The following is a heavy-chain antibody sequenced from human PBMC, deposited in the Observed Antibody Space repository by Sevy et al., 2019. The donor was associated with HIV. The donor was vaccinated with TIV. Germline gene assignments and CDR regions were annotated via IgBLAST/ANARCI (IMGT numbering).Heavy chain of an antibody. D-gene: IGHD6-19*01. CDR2: SVVGYGNT. CDR1: GFTFTSSA. Sequence: SVKVSCKASGFTFTSSAMQWVRQARGQRLEWIGWSVVGYGNTNYAQKFRERVTITRDMSTSTAYMELSSLRSEDTAVYYCAAADSYSSGWYPNYAMDVWGQGTTVTVSS. CDR3: AAADSYSSGWYPNYAMDV. V-gene: IGHV1-58*02. J-gene: IGHJ6*01.